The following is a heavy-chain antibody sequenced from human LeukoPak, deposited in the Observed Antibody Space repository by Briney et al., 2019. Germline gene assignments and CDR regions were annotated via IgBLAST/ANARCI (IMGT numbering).Heavy chain of an antibody. Sequence: GGSLRLSCAASGFTFTDYAMSWVRQAPGKGLEWVSVIYSGGSTYYADSVKGRFTISRDNSKNTLYLQMNSLRAEDTAVYYCAREGIAVAGTSMDYWGQGTLVTVSS. CDR3: AREGIAVAGTSMDY. J-gene: IGHJ4*02. CDR1: GFTFTDYA. V-gene: IGHV3-53*01. D-gene: IGHD6-19*01. CDR2: IYSGGST.